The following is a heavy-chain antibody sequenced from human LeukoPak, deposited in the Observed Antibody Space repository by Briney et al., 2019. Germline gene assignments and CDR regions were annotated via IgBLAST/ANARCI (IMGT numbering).Heavy chain of an antibody. D-gene: IGHD4-11*01. CDR1: GFTFSSYW. CDR3: ARETTVTTLDY. CDR2: INGDGSST. J-gene: IGHJ4*02. V-gene: IGHV3-74*01. Sequence: GGSLRLSCAASGFTFSSYWMHWVRQAPGKGLVWVSRINGDGSSTTYADSVKGRFTISRDNAKNTLYLQMNGLRAEDTAVYYCARETTVTTLDYWGQGTLVTVSS.